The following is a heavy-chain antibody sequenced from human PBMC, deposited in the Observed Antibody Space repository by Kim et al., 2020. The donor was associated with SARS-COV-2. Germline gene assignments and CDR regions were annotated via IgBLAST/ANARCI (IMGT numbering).Heavy chain of an antibody. J-gene: IGHJ6*02. V-gene: IGHV1-2*04. CDR2: INPNSGGT. CDR3: ARGIVVVPPEQPYYYYGMDV. D-gene: IGHD2-2*01. Sequence: ASVKVSCKASGYTFTGYYMHWVRQAPGQGLEWMGWINPNSGGTNYAQKFQGWVTMTRDTSISTAYMELSRLRSDDTAVYYCARGIVVVPPEQPYYYYGMDVWGQGTTVTVSS. CDR1: GYTFTGYY.